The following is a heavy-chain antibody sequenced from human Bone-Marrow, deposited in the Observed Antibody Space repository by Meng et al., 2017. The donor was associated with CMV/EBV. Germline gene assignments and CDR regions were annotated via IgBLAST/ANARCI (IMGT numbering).Heavy chain of an antibody. CDR3: AKLGAYCSSTSCS. CDR2: ISGSGGST. D-gene: IGHD2-2*01. V-gene: IGHV3-23*01. J-gene: IGHJ5*02. CDR1: GFTFSSYW. Sequence: GESLKISCAASGFTFSSYWMSWVRQAPGKGLEWVSAISGSGGSTYYADSVKGRFTISRDNSKNTLYLQMNSLRAEDTAVYYCAKLGAYCSSTSCSWGQGTLVTVSS.